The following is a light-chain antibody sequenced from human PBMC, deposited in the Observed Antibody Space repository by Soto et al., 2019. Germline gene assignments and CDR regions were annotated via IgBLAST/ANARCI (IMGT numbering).Light chain of an antibody. Sequence: QSALTQPASVSGSPGQSITISCTGTSSDIGAYKYVAWYQQQSGQAPKLMTYEVNNRPSGVSNRFSDSKSGNTASLTIAGLQAEDEADYYCCSYTSSNTVVFGGGTKLTVL. J-gene: IGLJ3*02. CDR3: CSYTSSNTVV. V-gene: IGLV2-14*01. CDR2: EVN. CDR1: SSDIGAYKY.